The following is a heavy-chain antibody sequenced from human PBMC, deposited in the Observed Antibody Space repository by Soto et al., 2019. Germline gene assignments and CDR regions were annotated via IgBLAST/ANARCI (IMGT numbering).Heavy chain of an antibody. CDR2: ISGSGGST. D-gene: IGHD3-10*01. Sequence: GGSLRLSCVVSGFTFTSYEMNWVRQAPGKGLEWVSAISGSGGSTYYADSVKGRFTISRDNSKNTLYLQMNSLRAEDTAVYYCAKMNSGGPFDYWGQGTLVTVSS. CDR3: AKMNSGGPFDY. J-gene: IGHJ4*02. V-gene: IGHV3-23*01. CDR1: GFTFTSYE.